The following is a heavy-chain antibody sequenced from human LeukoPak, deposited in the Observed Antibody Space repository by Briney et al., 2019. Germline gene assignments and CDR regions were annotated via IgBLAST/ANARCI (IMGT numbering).Heavy chain of an antibody. D-gene: IGHD2-21*02. CDR3: AREWGHIVVVTATSDAFDI. Sequence: SETLSLTCTVSGGSISSSSYYWGWIRQPPGKGLEWIGSIYYSGSTYYNPSLKSRVTISVDTSKNQFSLKLSSVTAADTAVYYCAREWGHIVVVTATSDAFDIWGQGTMVTVSS. V-gene: IGHV4-39*07. J-gene: IGHJ3*02. CDR2: IYYSGST. CDR1: GGSISSSSYY.